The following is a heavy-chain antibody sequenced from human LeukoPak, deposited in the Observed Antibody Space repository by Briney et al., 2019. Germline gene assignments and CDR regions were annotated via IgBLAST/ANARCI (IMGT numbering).Heavy chain of an antibody. Sequence: SVKVSCKASGGTFSSYAISWVRQAPGQGLEWMGGIIPIFGTANYAQKFQGRVTITADESTSTAYMELSSLRSEGTAVYYCARDDSYYDSSGYSNRRDAFDIWGQGTMVTVSS. CDR3: ARDDSYYDSSGYSNRRDAFDI. D-gene: IGHD3-22*01. CDR1: GGTFSSYA. CDR2: IIPIFGTA. J-gene: IGHJ3*02. V-gene: IGHV1-69*13.